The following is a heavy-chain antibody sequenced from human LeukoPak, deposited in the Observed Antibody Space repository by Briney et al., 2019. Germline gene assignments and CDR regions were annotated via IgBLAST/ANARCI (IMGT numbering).Heavy chain of an antibody. J-gene: IGHJ4*02. CDR2: IIPILGIA. CDR1: GGTFSSYA. D-gene: IGHD5-18*01. V-gene: IGHV1-69*04. Sequence: SVKVSCKASGGTFSSYAIIWVRQAPGQGLEWMGRIIPILGIANYAQKFQGRVTITADKSTSTAYMELSSLRSEDTAVYYCASGVRGYSYGLDYWGQGTLVTVSS. CDR3: ASGVRGYSYGLDY.